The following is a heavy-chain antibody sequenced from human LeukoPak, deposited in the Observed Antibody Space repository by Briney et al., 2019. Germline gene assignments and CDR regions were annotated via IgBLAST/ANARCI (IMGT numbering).Heavy chain of an antibody. CDR3: MRGAWGMNLDY. J-gene: IGHJ4*02. CDR1: GFNFGDYH. Sequence: GGSLRLSCAASGFNFGDYHMTWIRQRPGKGLEWVSDIHKGYGRIYYAESVKGRFTISRDNAKNSLFLQMSRLGPEDTAVYYCMRGAWGMNLDYWGQGTLVIVTS. D-gene: IGHD1-14*01. CDR2: IHKGYGRI. V-gene: IGHV3-11*04.